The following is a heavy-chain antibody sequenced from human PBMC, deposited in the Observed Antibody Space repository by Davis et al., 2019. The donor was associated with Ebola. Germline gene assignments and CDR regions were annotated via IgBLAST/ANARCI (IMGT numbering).Heavy chain of an antibody. Sequence: SLKISCAASGFTFDDYAMHWVRQAPGKGLEWVSGISWNSGSIGYADSVKGRFTISRDNSKNTLYLQMNSLRAEDTAVYYCAKNIAVAGIFLFDYWGQGTLVTVSS. CDR2: ISWNSGSI. J-gene: IGHJ4*02. CDR3: AKNIAVAGIFLFDY. CDR1: GFTFDDYA. D-gene: IGHD6-19*01. V-gene: IGHV3-9*01.